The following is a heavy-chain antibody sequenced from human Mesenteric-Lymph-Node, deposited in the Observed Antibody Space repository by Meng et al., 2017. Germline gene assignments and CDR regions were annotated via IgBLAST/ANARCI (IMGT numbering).Heavy chain of an antibody. CDR3: ANGRAYCRGDCYSDY. D-gene: IGHD2-21*02. V-gene: IGHV3-23*01. CDR1: GFTFSNYA. Sequence: GESLKISCAASGFTFSNYAMSWVRQAPGKGLEWVSAITGSGGSTYYADSVKGRFTISRDNSKNTLYLQMNSLSAEDTAVYYCANGRAYCRGDCYSDYWGQGTLVTVSS. J-gene: IGHJ4*02. CDR2: ITGSGGST.